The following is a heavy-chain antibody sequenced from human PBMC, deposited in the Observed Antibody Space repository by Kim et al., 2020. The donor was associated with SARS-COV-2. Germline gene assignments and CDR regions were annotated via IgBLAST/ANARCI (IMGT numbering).Heavy chain of an antibody. CDR2: IQNDGGST. J-gene: IGHJ2*01. D-gene: IGHD1-26*01. CDR3: AREEDGSGNWYFDL. V-gene: IGHV3-74*01. Sequence: GGSLRLSCEASGFPFSSSWMHWVRQAPGKGLEWVSRIQNDGGSTHYADSVKGRFTVSRDNAKGTLYLQMNSLRPEDTAVYYCAREEDGSGNWYFDLWGRGTLVTVSS. CDR1: GFPFSSSW.